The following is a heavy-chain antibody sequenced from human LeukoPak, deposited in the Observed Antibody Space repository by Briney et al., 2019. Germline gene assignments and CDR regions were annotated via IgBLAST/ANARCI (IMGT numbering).Heavy chain of an antibody. CDR2: IYHSGST. CDR3: AIYGGNSVFDY. CDR1: GGSISSGGYS. D-gene: IGHD4-23*01. J-gene: IGHJ4*02. V-gene: IGHV4-30-2*01. Sequence: SQTLSLTCAVSGGSISSGGYSWSWIRQPPGKGLEWIGYIYHSGSTYYNPSLKSRVTISVDRSKNQFSLKLSSVTAADTAMYYCAIYGGNSVFDYWGQGTLVTVSS.